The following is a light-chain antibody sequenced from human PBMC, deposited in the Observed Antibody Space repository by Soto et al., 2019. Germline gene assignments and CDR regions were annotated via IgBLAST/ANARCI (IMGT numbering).Light chain of an antibody. CDR1: TSDIGTYSY. CDR2: DVS. Sequence: QSVLTQPASVSGSPGQSITISCTGTTSDIGTYSYVSWYQQHAGKAPKIMIYDVSKRPSGVPDRFSGSKSDNTASLTISGLQAEDEADYYCCSYAGSYTFVFGIGTKV. CDR3: CSYAGSYTFV. V-gene: IGLV2-11*01. J-gene: IGLJ1*01.